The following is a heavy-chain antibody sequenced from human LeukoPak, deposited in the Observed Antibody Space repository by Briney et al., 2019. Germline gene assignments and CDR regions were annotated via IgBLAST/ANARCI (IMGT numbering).Heavy chain of an antibody. V-gene: IGHV4-39*07. CDR2: IYYSGST. J-gene: IGHJ4*02. Sequence: PSETLSLTCTVSGGSISSSSYYWGWIRQPPGKGLEWIGSIYYSGSTYYNPSLKSRVTMSVDTSKNQFSLKLSSVTAADTAVYYCARGGQSTTVTPFDYWGQGTLVTVSS. CDR1: GGSISSSSYY. CDR3: ARGGQSTTVTPFDY. D-gene: IGHD4-17*01.